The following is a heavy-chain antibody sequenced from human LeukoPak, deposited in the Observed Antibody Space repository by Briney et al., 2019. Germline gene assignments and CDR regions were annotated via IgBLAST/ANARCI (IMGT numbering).Heavy chain of an antibody. Sequence: GGSLRLSCAASGFTFSSYWMHWVRHAPGKGLVWVSRIKSDGKTNYSDSVKGRFTISKDNAKNTVSLQMNSVRAEDTGVYYCVRAPSEIGGYYPEYFRHWGQGTLVTVSS. D-gene: IGHD3-22*01. CDR3: VRAPSEIGGYYPEYFRH. J-gene: IGHJ1*01. V-gene: IGHV3-74*01. CDR1: GFTFSSYW. CDR2: IKSDGKT.